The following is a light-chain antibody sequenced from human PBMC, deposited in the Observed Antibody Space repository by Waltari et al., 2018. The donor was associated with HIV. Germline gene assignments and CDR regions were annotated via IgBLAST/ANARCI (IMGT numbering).Light chain of an antibody. CDR2: DVS. CDR1: SSAVGSYHY. Sequence: QSSLTQPRSVSGSPGQSVTISCSGTSSAVGSYHYVSWYQQHPGKAPKVMIYDVSNRPSGVPDRFSGSKSGKTASLTISGLQAEDEADYYCCSYAGMYTWVFGGGTKLTVL. CDR3: CSYAGMYTWV. V-gene: IGLV2-11*01. J-gene: IGLJ3*02.